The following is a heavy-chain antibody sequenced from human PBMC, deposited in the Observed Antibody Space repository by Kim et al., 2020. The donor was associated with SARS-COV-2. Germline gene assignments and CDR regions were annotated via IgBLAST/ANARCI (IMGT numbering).Heavy chain of an antibody. CDR3: ARDGTYCSGGSCYS. D-gene: IGHD2-15*01. Sequence: SPSLKRRVTISVDKSKNQFSLKLSSVTAADTAVYYCARDGTYCSGGSCYSWGQGTTVTVSS. J-gene: IGHJ6*02. V-gene: IGHV4-4*02.